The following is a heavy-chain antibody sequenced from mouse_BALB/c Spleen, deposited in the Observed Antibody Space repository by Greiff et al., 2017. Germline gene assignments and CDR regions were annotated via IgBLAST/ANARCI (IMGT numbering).Heavy chain of an antibody. D-gene: IGHD4-1*01. J-gene: IGHJ4*01. CDR2: ISSGSSTI. V-gene: IGHV5-17*02. CDR3: ASLLTFYYAMDY. CDR1: GFTFSSFG. Sequence: EVQVVESGGGLVQPGGSRKLSCAASGFTFSSFGMHWVRQAPEKGLEWVAYISSGSSTIYYADTVKGRFTISRDNPKNTLFLQMTSLRSEDTTMYYCASLLTFYYAMDYWGQGTSVTVSS.